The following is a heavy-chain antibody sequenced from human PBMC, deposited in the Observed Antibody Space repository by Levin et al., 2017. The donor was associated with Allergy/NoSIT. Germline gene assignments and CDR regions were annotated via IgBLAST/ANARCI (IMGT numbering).Heavy chain of an antibody. Sequence: GGSLRLSCAASGFTFSNYAMHWVRQAPGKGLEWVAVIWADGTNENYADSVKGRFTISRDNSKNTLYLQMNSLTAADTAVYYCARDCLNTSGGSCYLRSDGFEIWGQGTMVIVSS. J-gene: IGHJ3*02. CDR3: ARDCLNTSGGSCYLRSDGFEI. D-gene: IGHD2-15*01. CDR2: IWADGTNE. CDR1: GFTFSNYA. V-gene: IGHV3-33*01.